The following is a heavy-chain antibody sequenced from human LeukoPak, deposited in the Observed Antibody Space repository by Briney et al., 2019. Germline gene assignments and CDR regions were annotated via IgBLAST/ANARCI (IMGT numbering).Heavy chain of an antibody. D-gene: IGHD3-10*01. CDR1: GGTFSSYT. V-gene: IGHV1-69*13. J-gene: IGHJ4*02. CDR2: IIPIFGSA. Sequence: ASVKVSCKASGGTFSSYTISWVRQAPGQGLEWMGGIIPIFGSANYAQKFQGRVTITADESTSTAYMELSSLRSEDTAVYYCAREYRFGESSRQYYFDYWGQGTLVTVSS. CDR3: AREYRFGESSRQYYFDY.